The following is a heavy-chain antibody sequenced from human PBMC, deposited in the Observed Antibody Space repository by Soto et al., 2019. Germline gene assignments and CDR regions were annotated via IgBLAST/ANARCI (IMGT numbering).Heavy chain of an antibody. V-gene: IGHV1-69*12. CDR2: IIPIFGTA. Sequence: QVQLVQSGAEVTKPGSSVKVSCKASGGTFSSYAISWVRQAPGQGLEWMGGIIPIFGTANYAQKFQGRVTITADESTSTAYMELSSLRSEDTAVYYCARSAYYYDSSGYYYDFDYWGQGTLVTVSS. CDR1: GGTFSSYA. D-gene: IGHD3-22*01. CDR3: ARSAYYYDSSGYYYDFDY. J-gene: IGHJ4*02.